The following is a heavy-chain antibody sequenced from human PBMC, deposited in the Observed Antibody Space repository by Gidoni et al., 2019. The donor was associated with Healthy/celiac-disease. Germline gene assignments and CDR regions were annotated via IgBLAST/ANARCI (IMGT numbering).Heavy chain of an antibody. Sequence: QVQLVQSGAEVKKPGSSVKVSCKASGGTFSSYAISWLRQAPGQGLEWLGRIIPFRGIENYAKKCKGRVTSNADKSTSTAYMELSSLRSEDTAVYYCARAVEMATFYFDYWGQGTLVTVSS. CDR2: IIPFRGIE. J-gene: IGHJ4*02. CDR3: ARAVEMATFYFDY. D-gene: IGHD5-12*01. CDR1: GGTFSSYA. V-gene: IGHV1-69*09.